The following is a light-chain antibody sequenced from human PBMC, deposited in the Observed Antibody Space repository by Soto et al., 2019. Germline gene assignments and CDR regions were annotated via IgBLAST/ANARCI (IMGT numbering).Light chain of an antibody. Sequence: DIVMTQSPDSLAVSLGERATINCESSQSVLSTSNNKNYLAWYQQKPGQPPNLLIYWASTRESGVPDRFSGSGSGTNFSLTISSLQAEDVAVYYCQQYYSTPFTFGPGTKVDLK. CDR1: QSVLSTSNNKNY. V-gene: IGKV4-1*01. CDR3: QQYYSTPFT. J-gene: IGKJ3*01. CDR2: WAS.